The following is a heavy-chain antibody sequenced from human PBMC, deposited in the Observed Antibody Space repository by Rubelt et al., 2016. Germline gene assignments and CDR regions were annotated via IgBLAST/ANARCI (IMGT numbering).Heavy chain of an antibody. CDR2: IGSSGSTI. D-gene: IGHD3-9*01. CDR1: GFTFSSYE. CDR3: ARVRYFDWLSEPGADY. V-gene: IGHV3-48*03. Sequence: EVQLVESGGGLVQPVGSLRLSCAASGFTFSSYEMNWVRQAPGKGLEWVCYIGSSGSTIYYADSVKGRFSITRDNANNSLYLQMNSLRSEDTSVYYCARVRYFDWLSEPGADYWGQGTLVTVSS. J-gene: IGHJ4*02.